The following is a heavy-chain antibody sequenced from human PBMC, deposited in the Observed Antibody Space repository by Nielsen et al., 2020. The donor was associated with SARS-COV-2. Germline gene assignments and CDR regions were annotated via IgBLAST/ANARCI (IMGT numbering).Heavy chain of an antibody. D-gene: IGHD6-19*01. CDR1: GGSISSGDYY. CDR2: IYYSGST. J-gene: IGHJ4*02. V-gene: IGHV4-30-4*01. Sequence: SETLSLTCTVSGGSISSGDYYWSWIRQPPGKGLEWIGYIYYSGSTYYNPSLKSRVTISVDTSKNQFSLKLSSVTAADTAVYYCARAGNGRAFQWMGPDCVASWGQGTLVRVSS. CDR3: ARAGNGRAFQWMGPDCVAS.